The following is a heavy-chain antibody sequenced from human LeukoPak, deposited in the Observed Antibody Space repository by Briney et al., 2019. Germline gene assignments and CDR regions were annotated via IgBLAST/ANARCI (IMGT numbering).Heavy chain of an antibody. D-gene: IGHD3-16*01. CDR3: GRRSFGYYYGMDV. Sequence: SQTLSLICTVSGGSISSGSYYWSWIRQPAGKGLEWIGRIYTSGSTNYNPSLESRVTMSVDTSKNQFSLKLSSVTAADTAVYYCGRRSFGYYYGMDVWGQGTTVTVSS. CDR2: IYTSGST. CDR1: GGSISSGSYY. V-gene: IGHV4-61*02. J-gene: IGHJ6*02.